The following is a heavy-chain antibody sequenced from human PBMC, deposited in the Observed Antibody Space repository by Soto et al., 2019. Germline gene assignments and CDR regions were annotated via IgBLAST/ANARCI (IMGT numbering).Heavy chain of an antibody. J-gene: IGHJ3*02. V-gene: IGHV3-53*01. D-gene: IGHD6-19*01. CDR2: IYSGGST. Sequence: GGSLRLSCAASGFSFSNYWMHWVRQAPGKGLVWVSVIYSGGSTYYADSVKGRFTISRDNSKSTLYLQMNSLRAEDTAVYYCARVLAVAGSDAFDIWGQGTMVTVSS. CDR3: ARVLAVAGSDAFDI. CDR1: GFSFSNYW.